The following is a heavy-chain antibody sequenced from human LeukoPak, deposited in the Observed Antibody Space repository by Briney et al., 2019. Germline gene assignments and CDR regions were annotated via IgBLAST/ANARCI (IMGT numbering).Heavy chain of an antibody. CDR1: GGSFSGYY. CDR2: INHSGST. V-gene: IGHV4-34*01. Sequence: SETLSLTCAVYGGSFSGYYWSWIRQPPGKGLEWIGEINHSGSTNYNPSLKSRVTIPVDTSKNQFSLKLSSVTAADTAVYYCARGPRRGYSYGYLDYWGQGTLVTVSS. CDR3: ARGPRRGYSYGYLDY. D-gene: IGHD5-18*01. J-gene: IGHJ4*02.